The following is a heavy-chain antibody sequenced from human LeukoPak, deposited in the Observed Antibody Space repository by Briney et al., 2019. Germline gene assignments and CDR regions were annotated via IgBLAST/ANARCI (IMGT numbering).Heavy chain of an antibody. CDR1: GFTFSGYS. Sequence: GGSVRLSCAASGFTFSGYSLNWLRQAPGKGLEWISYIDNDGGTIYYADSVKGRFTISRGNDKNSLYLQMNSLRVEDTAVYYCARDRAAPTWYFDLWGRGTLVSVSS. CDR3: ARDRAAPTWYFDL. CDR2: IDNDGGTI. V-gene: IGHV3-48*01. D-gene: IGHD2-15*01. J-gene: IGHJ2*01.